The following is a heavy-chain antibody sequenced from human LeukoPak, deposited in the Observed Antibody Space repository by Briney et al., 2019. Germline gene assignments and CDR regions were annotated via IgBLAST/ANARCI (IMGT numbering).Heavy chain of an antibody. CDR3: ARDRADYYGSGSYPYYGMDV. J-gene: IGHJ6*02. V-gene: IGHV6-1*01. CDR1: GDSVSSNSAA. CDR2: TYYRSKWYN. Sequence: SQTLSLTCAISGDSVSSNSAAWNWIRQSPSRGLEWLGRTYYRSKWYNDYAVSVKSRITINPDTSKNQFSLQLNSVTPEDTAVYYCARDRADYYGSGSYPYYGMDVWGQGTTVTVSS. D-gene: IGHD3-10*01.